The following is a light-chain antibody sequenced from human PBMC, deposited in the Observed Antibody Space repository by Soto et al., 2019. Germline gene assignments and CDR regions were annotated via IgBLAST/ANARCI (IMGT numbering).Light chain of an antibody. CDR2: AAS. Sequence: DPHLTQSPPSLSASIGGRGTVTCRASQGIRNSVAWYQQKPAKVPNLLIYAASTLQSAVTSRFSGNGSETDFTLTISSLQPEDVATYYCQKYISASDTFGPVTNVDV. CDR3: QKYISASDT. V-gene: IGKV1-27*01. J-gene: IGKJ3*01. CDR1: QGIRNS.